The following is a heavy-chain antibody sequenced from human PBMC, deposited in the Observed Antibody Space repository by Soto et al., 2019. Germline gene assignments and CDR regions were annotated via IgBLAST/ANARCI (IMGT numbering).Heavy chain of an antibody. CDR1: GFTFSSYA. Sequence: PGGALRLSCAASGFTFSSYAMSWVRQAPGKGLEWVPAISGSGGSTYYADSVKGRFTISRDNSKNTLYLQMNSLRAEDTAVYYCAKDPSWYCDYWGQGTLVTVSS. J-gene: IGHJ4*02. V-gene: IGHV3-23*01. CDR2: ISGSGGST. D-gene: IGHD2-2*01. CDR3: AKDPSWYCDY.